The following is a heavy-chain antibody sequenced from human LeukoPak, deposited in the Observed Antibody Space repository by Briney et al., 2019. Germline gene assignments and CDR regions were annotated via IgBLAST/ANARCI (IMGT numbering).Heavy chain of an antibody. D-gene: IGHD6-13*01. CDR2: IFYDGST. CDR1: GGSISSYY. V-gene: IGHV4-59*01. CDR3: ARVGSSSWYNWFDP. J-gene: IGHJ5*02. Sequence: SETLSLTCTVSGGSISSYYWTWIRQPPGKGLEWIGYIFYDGSTNYNPSLKSRVTISVDTSKNQLSLKLSSVTAADTAVYYCARVGSSSWYNWFDPWGQGTLVTVSS.